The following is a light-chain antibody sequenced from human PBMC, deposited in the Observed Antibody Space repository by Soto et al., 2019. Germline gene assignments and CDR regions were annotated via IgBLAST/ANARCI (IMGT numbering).Light chain of an antibody. Sequence: DIQMTQSPSSLSASVGDRVTITCRASQGMDNYLAWFQQKAGKAPKPLIYGASTLLSGVPSNFSGSASGTDFTLTISSLQPEDLATYYCLQYRASPSTFGGGTKVEIK. V-gene: IGKV1-16*02. J-gene: IGKJ4*01. CDR1: QGMDNY. CDR3: LQYRASPST. CDR2: GAS.